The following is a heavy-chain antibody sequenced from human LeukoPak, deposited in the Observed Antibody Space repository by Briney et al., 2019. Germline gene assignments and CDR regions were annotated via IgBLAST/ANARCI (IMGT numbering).Heavy chain of an antibody. CDR3: PRQWQTSYSNNWQNLFLP. Sequence: GESLKISCKGSGYTFATYWIGWVRQMPGKGLEWMGIIYPGDSDTRYSPSFQGLVTFSAEQTTRPAYLQWSSLKPSDSAMYNCPRQWQTSYSNNWQNLFLPWGGRPLVSLSS. J-gene: IGHJ5*02. CDR2: IYPGDSDT. CDR1: GYTFATYW. D-gene: IGHD1-20*01. V-gene: IGHV5-51*01.